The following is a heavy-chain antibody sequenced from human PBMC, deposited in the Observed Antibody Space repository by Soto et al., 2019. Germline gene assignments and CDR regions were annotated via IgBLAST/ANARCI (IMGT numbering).Heavy chain of an antibody. CDR2: IYYSGST. J-gene: IGHJ6*02. CDR3: ARERASAAGTSRMDV. Sequence: SETLSLTCTVSGGSVSSGSYYWSWIRQPPGKGLEWIGYIYYSGSTNYNPSLKSRVTISVDTSKNQFSLKLSSVTAADTAVYYCARERASAAGTSRMDVWGQGTTVTVSS. V-gene: IGHV4-61*01. CDR1: GGSVSSGSYY. D-gene: IGHD6-13*01.